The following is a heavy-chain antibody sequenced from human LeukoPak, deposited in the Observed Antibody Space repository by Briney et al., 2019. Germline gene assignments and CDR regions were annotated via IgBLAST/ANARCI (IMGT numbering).Heavy chain of an antibody. CDR3: SRAGKSGYSYGYVLWD. CDR1: GGSISSYY. J-gene: IGHJ4*02. V-gene: IGHV4-4*07. D-gene: IGHD5-18*01. Sequence: PSETLSLTCTVSGGSISSYYWSWLRQPAGKGLEWSGSIYSSGSTNYNPSLKSRVTMSVDASKNLFSLKLSSVTAADTAVYYCSRAGKSGYSYGYVLWDWGQGTLVTVSS. CDR2: IYSSGST.